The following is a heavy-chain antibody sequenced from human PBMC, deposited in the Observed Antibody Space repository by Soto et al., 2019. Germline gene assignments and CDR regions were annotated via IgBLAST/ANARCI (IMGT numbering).Heavy chain of an antibody. D-gene: IGHD1-1*01. CDR1: GGSISSSSYY. V-gene: IGHV4-39*01. Sequence: SETLSLTFTVSGGSISSSSYYWGWIRQPPGKGLEWIGNIYYSGSTYYNPSLKSRVTISVDTSKNQFSLKLSSVTAADTAVYYCASGVGLEPELEFSLDYWGQGTLVTVSS. J-gene: IGHJ4*02. CDR2: IYYSGST. CDR3: ASGVGLEPELEFSLDY.